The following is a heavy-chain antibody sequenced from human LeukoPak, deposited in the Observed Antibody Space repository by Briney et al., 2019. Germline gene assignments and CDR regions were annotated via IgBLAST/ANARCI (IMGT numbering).Heavy chain of an antibody. D-gene: IGHD4-23*01. V-gene: IGHV3-30*02. CDR1: GFTFSSYG. Sequence: GGSPRLSCAASGFTFSSYGMHWVRQAPGKGLEWVTFIRHDESNKYYADSVKGRFTISRDSSKNTLYLQMNSLRTEDTAVYYCAKDNSKYSFDYWGQGTLVTVTS. J-gene: IGHJ4*02. CDR3: AKDNSKYSFDY. CDR2: IRHDESNK.